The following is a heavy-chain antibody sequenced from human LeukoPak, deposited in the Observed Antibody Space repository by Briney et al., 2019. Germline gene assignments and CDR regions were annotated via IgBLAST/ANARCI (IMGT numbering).Heavy chain of an antibody. CDR2: IYYTGTT. CDR3: ARLRGYAYYFDS. D-gene: IGHD3-10*01. CDR1: GGSISSSSYY. V-gene: IGHV4-39*01. Sequence: SDTLSPPCTLSGGSISSSSYYCGWIRQPPGKGLEWIGSIYYTGTTYYNPSLKSRVTVSVDTSKNQFSLKLSSVTAADTAVYYCARLRGYAYYFDSWGQGILVTVSS. J-gene: IGHJ4*02.